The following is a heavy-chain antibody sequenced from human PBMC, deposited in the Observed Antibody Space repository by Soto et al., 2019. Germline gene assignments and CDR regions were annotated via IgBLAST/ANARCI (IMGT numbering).Heavy chain of an antibody. CDR2: ISGYNGDT. D-gene: IGHD2-8*01. J-gene: IGHJ6*02. V-gene: IGHV1-18*01. Sequence: QGQLVQSGGEVKKPGASVKVSCKTSGYTFSRYGISWVRQAPGQGLEWMGWISGYNGDTNYARKFQGRVTMTIDTSTTTAYMERRSLTSDDTAVYYCAKNGQPPYYYCGLDVWGQGTTVTVSS. CDR1: GYTFSRYG. CDR3: AKNGQPPYYYCGLDV.